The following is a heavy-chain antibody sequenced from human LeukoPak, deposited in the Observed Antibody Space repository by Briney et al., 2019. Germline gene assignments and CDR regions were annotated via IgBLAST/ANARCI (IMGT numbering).Heavy chain of an antibody. V-gene: IGHV4-59*01. D-gene: IGHD3-22*01. J-gene: IGHJ4*02. CDR3: AREGYYDSSGYYRFGFDY. Sequence: SETLSLTCTVSGGSISSYYWSWIRQPPGKGLEWIGYIYYSGSTNYNPSLKSRVTISVDTSKNQFSLKLSSVTAADTAVYYCAREGYYDSSGYYRFGFDYRGQGTLVTVSS. CDR1: GGSISSYY. CDR2: IYYSGST.